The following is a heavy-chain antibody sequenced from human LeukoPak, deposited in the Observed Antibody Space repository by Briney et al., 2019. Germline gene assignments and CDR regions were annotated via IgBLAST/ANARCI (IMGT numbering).Heavy chain of an antibody. J-gene: IGHJ5*02. CDR3: AREGYCSGGSCYPGYNWFDP. D-gene: IGHD2-15*01. V-gene: IGHV1-69*05. CDR2: IIPIFGTA. Sequence: GASVKVSCKASGGTFSSYAISWVRQAPGQGLEWMGGIIPIFGTANSAQKFQGRVTITTDESTSTAYMGLSSLRSEDTAVYYCAREGYCSGGSCYPGYNWFDPWGQGTLVTVSS. CDR1: GGTFSSYA.